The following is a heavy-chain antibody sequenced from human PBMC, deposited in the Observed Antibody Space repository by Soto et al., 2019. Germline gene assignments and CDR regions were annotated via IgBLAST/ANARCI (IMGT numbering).Heavy chain of an antibody. Sequence: GGSLRLSCAASGFTFRGYSMNWVRQAPGKGLEWVASISTRSDTYYADSVKGRFTISRDNAKNSVSLQMNSLRAEDTAVYYCAREETAWPLAYGLDVWGQGTTVTVSS. V-gene: IGHV3-21*01. CDR2: ISTRSDT. J-gene: IGHJ6*02. CDR3: AREETAWPLAYGLDV. D-gene: IGHD2-21*02. CDR1: GFTFRGYS.